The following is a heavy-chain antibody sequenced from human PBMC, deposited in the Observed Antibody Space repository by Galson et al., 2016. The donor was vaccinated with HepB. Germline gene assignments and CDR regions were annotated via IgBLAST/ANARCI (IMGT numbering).Heavy chain of an antibody. CDR1: GYTLTELS. CDR2: FDPEDRET. J-gene: IGHJ4*02. D-gene: IGHD6-13*01. Sequence: SVKVSCKVSGYTLTELSIHWVRQAPGKGLEWMGGFDPEDRETIYSQKFQGRVTMTEDTSTDTTYMELSSLRSEDTAVYFCATDPIIGMYSTSWYHFDYWGQGTLVTVSS. CDR3: ATDPIIGMYSTSWYHFDY. V-gene: IGHV1-24*01.